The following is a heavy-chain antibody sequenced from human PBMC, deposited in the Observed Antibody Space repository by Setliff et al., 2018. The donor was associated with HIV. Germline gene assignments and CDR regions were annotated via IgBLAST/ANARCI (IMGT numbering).Heavy chain of an antibody. Sequence: SETLSLTCTVSGHSITRGYYWGWIRQPPEKGLEWIGSTYHSGTTYYNPSLKSRVTISIDTSKNQISLKLSSVTAADTAVYYCARQTWEYYDTLTGYYRSPKNFDSWGQGTLVTVSS. V-gene: IGHV4-38-2*02. D-gene: IGHD3-9*01. J-gene: IGHJ4*02. CDR3: ARQTWEYYDTLTGYYRSPKNFDS. CDR2: TYHSGTT. CDR1: GHSITRGYY.